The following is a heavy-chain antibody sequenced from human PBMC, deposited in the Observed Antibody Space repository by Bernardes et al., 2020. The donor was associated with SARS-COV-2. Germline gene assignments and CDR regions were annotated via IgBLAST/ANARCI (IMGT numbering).Heavy chain of an antibody. J-gene: IGHJ4*02. CDR2: ISWDGGST. CDR3: AKISSRDRPF. CDR1: GFAFDDYT. Sequence: GGSLRLSCAASGFAFDDYTMHWVRQPPGKGLEWVSLISWDGGSTYYADSVKGRFTISRDNSKNSLYLQMNSLRTEDTALYYCAKISSRDRPFWGQGTLVTVSS. D-gene: IGHD6-13*01. V-gene: IGHV3-43*01.